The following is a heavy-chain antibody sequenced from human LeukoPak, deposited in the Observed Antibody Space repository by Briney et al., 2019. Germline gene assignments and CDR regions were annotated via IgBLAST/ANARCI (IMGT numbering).Heavy chain of an antibody. Sequence: GGSLRLSCAASGVTVSSNYMSWVRQAPGEGLEWGSVIYSGGSTYYSDSVKGRFTISRDNSKNTRYLQMNSLRAEDTAVYYCARSSGTDSGWWYWFDPWGQGTLVTVSS. CDR1: GVTVSSNY. CDR2: IYSGGST. J-gene: IGHJ5*02. CDR3: ARSSGTDSGWWYWFDP. D-gene: IGHD6-19*01. V-gene: IGHV3-53*01.